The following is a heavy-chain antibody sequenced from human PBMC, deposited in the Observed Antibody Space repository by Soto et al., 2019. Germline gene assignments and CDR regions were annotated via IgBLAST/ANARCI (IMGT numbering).Heavy chain of an antibody. V-gene: IGHV3-33*08. CDR1: EFTFSTYG. CDR2: ISNDGSTI. J-gene: IGHJ3*02. D-gene: IGHD6-19*01. CDR3: ARGHSSGRGAFDI. Sequence: GGSLRLSCAASEFTFSTYGMHWARQAPGKGLEWVSVISNDGSTIYYADSLKGRFTISRDNAGNSLYLQMNSLRAEDTAVYYCARGHSSGRGAFDISGQGTMVT.